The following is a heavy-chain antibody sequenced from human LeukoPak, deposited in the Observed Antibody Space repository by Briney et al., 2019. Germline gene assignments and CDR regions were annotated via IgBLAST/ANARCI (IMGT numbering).Heavy chain of an antibody. CDR1: GSTVRRNG. J-gene: IGHJ6*03. V-gene: IGHV3-30*02. CDR2: IRYDGVNK. CDR3: AKEGSTPMATSGFYYYYMDV. Sequence: GGSLRLSCEASGSTVRRNGMHWVRRAPGKGLEWVAFIRYDGVNKYYLESVKGRFTISRDSSKNMLFLQMNGLRPEDTAIYYCAKEGSTPMATSGFYYYYMDVWGRGTTVIVSS. D-gene: IGHD5-18*01.